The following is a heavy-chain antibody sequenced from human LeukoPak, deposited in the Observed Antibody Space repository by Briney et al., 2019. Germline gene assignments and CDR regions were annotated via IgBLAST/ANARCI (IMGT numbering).Heavy chain of an antibody. CDR3: ARVKGGIAAAGNYFDY. Sequence: PGGSLRLSCAASGFTFSSYAMHWVRQAPGRGLEWVALVSYDGGSKYYADSVKGRITISGDNSKNTLHLQMNSLRTEDTAVYYCARVKGGIAAAGNYFDYWGQGTLVTVSS. CDR1: GFTFSSYA. D-gene: IGHD6-13*01. J-gene: IGHJ4*02. V-gene: IGHV3-30-3*01. CDR2: VSYDGGSK.